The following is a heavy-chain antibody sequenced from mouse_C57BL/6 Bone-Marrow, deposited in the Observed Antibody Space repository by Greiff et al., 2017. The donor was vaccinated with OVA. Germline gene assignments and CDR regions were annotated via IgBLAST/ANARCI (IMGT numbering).Heavy chain of an antibody. CDR2: ISSGSSTI. J-gene: IGHJ3*01. CDR3: ARETLYYGSSSFAY. V-gene: IGHV5-17*01. CDR1: GFTFSDYG. D-gene: IGHD1-1*01. Sequence: VQLKESGGGLVKPGGSLKLSCAASGFTFSDYGMHWVRQAPEKGLEWVAYISSGSSTIYYADTVKGRFTISRDNAKNTLFLQMTSLRSEDTAMYYCARETLYYGSSSFAYWGQGTLVTVSA.